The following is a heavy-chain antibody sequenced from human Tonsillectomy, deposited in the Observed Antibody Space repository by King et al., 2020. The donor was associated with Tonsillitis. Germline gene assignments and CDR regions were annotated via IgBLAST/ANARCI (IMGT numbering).Heavy chain of an antibody. CDR1: GFIFSYYA. CDR2: MSYDGSNK. Sequence: VQLVESGGGVVQPGRSLRLSCEASGFIFSYYALHLVRQAPGRGLEWLAVMSYDGSNKYYAESVKGRFTIPRVNSKNTLYLEMNNLRTEDTATYYCARRADGSYFLADFWGQGTLVTVSS. V-gene: IGHV3-30*01. CDR3: ARRADGSYFLADF. D-gene: IGHD1-26*01. J-gene: IGHJ4*02.